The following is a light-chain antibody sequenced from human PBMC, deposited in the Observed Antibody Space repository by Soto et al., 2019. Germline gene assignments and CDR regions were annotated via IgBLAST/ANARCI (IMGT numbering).Light chain of an antibody. J-gene: IGLJ2*01. Sequence: QSALTQPASVSGSPGQSITISCTGAYSDIGGYNYVSWYQQHPGKAPKLMIYDVTNRPSGVSYRFSGSKSGNTASLTISGLQVEDEADYYCSSYTSRRTLGVFGGGIKLTVL. V-gene: IGLV2-14*03. CDR1: YSDIGGYNY. CDR2: DVT. CDR3: SSYTSRRTLGV.